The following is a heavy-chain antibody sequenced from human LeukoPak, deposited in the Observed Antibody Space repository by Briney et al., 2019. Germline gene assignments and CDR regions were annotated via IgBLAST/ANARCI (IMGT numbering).Heavy chain of an antibody. CDR3: ARDTVGATFPGAFDL. J-gene: IGHJ3*01. D-gene: IGHD1-26*01. CDR1: GGSITSSSYY. CDR2: VYYSGNS. Sequence: SETLSLTCTVSGGSITSSSYYWGWIRQPPGKGLEWIGSVYYSGNSYNNPSLKSRVTLSVDTSKNQFSLKLSSVTAADTAVYYCARDTVGATFPGAFDLWGQGTMVTFSS. V-gene: IGHV4-39*07.